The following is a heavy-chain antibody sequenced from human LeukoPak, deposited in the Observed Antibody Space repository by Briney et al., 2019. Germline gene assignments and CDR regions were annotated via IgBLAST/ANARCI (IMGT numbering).Heavy chain of an antibody. CDR2: MNPNSGNT. CDR1: GYTFTSYD. CDR3: ARVVDLTARLGFGY. Sequence: ASVKVSCKASGYTFTSYDINWVRQAPGQGLEWMGWMNPNSGNTGYAQKFQGRVTMTRNTSISTAYMDLSSLRSEDTAVYYCARVVDLTARLGFGYWGQGTLVSVSS. D-gene: IGHD6-6*01. J-gene: IGHJ4*02. V-gene: IGHV1-8*01.